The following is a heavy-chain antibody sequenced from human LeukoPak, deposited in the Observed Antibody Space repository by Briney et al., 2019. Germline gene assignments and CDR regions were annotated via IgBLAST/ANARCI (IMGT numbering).Heavy chain of an antibody. J-gene: IGHJ3*01. V-gene: IGHV3-21*01. CDR1: GFSFSSYS. Sequence: GGSLRLSCAASGFSFSSYSMKWVRQAPGKGLEWVSSISSSSNYIYYADSVKGRFTISRDNAKNSLYLQMNSLRAEDTAVYYCARVSILIVPYYAFDLWGQGTMVTVSS. CDR3: ARVSILIVPYYAFDL. CDR2: ISSSSNYI. D-gene: IGHD2/OR15-2a*01.